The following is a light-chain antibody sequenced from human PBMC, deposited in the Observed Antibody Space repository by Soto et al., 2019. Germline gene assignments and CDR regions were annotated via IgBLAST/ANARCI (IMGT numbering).Light chain of an antibody. CDR1: QRIDWY. V-gene: IGKV1-39*01. CDR3: QQSHSLPYT. Sequence: DLPMTQSPSSLSAFVGDSVTISCRASQRIDWYLNWYQQKPGKAPKFLVYAASSLHSGVPSRFSGSGSGTNFTLTISSLQPEDFATYFCQQSHSLPYTFGQGTRLEIK. J-gene: IGKJ2*01. CDR2: AAS.